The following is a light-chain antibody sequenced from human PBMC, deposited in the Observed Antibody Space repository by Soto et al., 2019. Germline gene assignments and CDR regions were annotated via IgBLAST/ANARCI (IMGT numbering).Light chain of an antibody. V-gene: IGKV3-15*01. CDR2: GAS. J-gene: IGKJ1*01. CDR1: QSVSSN. CDR3: QQYNNWPPWT. Sequence: EIVMTQSPATLSVSPGERATLSCRASQSVSSNLAWYQQKPGQAPRLHLYGASTRATGIPARFSGSGSGTEFTLTISSLQSEDFAVYYCQQYNNWPPWTFGQGTKVEIK.